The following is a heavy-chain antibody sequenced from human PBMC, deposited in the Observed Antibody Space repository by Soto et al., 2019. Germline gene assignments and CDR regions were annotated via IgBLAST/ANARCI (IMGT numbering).Heavy chain of an antibody. V-gene: IGHV3-21*01. CDR3: ARPFSDYYYYYGMDV. Sequence: EVQLVESGGGLVKPGGSLRLSCAASGFTFSSYSMNWVRQAPGKGLEWVLSISSSSSYIYYADSVKGRFTISRDNAKNSLYLQMNSLRAEDTAVYYCARPFSDYYYYYGMDVWGQGTTVTVSS. CDR2: ISSSSSYI. J-gene: IGHJ6*02. CDR1: GFTFSSYS. D-gene: IGHD3-3*02.